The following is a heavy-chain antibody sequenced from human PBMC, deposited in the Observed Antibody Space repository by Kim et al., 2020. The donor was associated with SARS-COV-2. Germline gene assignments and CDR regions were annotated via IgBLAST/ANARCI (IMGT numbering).Heavy chain of an antibody. CDR3: SLVPPSPPIYSLAF. CDR2: IRSKANSYAT. V-gene: IGHV3-73*01. D-gene: IGHD2-21*01. CDR1: GFTFSDSA. Sequence: GGSLRLSCAASGFTFSDSAMHWVRQASGKGLECVGRIRSKANSYATASVASFHGRFTISRDASTNTSFLQMISLTTSYTPVSSFSLVPPSPPIYSLAF. J-gene: IGHJ3*01.